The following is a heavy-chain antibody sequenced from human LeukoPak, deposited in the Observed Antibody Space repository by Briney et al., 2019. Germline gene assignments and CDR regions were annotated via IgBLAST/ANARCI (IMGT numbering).Heavy chain of an antibody. CDR2: INPSGGST. CDR1: GYTFSSYY. Sequence: ASVKVSCKASGYTFSSYYMHWVRQAPGQGLEWMGIINPSGGSTSYAQKFQGRVTMTRDTSTSTVYMELSSLRSEDTAVYYCATVGSLGDTYFDYWGQGTLVTVSS. D-gene: IGHD3-10*01. CDR3: ATVGSLGDTYFDY. V-gene: IGHV1-46*01. J-gene: IGHJ4*02.